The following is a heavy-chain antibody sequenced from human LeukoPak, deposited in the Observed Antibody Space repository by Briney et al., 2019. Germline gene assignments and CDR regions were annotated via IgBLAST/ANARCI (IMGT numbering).Heavy chain of an antibody. D-gene: IGHD2-2*01. V-gene: IGHV3-7*02. Sequence: PGGSLRLSCTASGLTFSNYWMTWGRQAPGKGLEWVANINQDGSKKYYVDSLKGRFTISRDNAMNSLFLQMNSLRVDDTAVYYCGMITVMSAFDYWGQGTLVTVSS. CDR1: GLTFSNYW. J-gene: IGHJ4*02. CDR2: INQDGSKK. CDR3: GMITVMSAFDY.